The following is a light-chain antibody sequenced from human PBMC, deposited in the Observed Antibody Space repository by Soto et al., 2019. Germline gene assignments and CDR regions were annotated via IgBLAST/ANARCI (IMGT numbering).Light chain of an antibody. Sequence: EIVLTQSPATLSLSPGDSATLSCRASQTITTELAWYQQKTGQPPRLLIYDESNRATGIPARLSGSGSGTDFNLTISRLEPDDFVVYYCQQRHSWPRTCGQGTKVDIK. CDR1: QTITTE. J-gene: IGKJ1*01. CDR2: DES. CDR3: QQRHSWPRT. V-gene: IGKV3-11*01.